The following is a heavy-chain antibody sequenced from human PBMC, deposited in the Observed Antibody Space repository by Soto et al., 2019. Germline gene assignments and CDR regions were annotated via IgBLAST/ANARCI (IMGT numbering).Heavy chain of an antibody. CDR1: GGSVSSGSYY. CDR3: ARASLGYCSSTSCYGPHYYYYYGMDV. V-gene: IGHV4-61*01. Sequence: SETLSLTCTVSGGSVSSGSYYWSWIRQPPGKGLEWIGYIYYSGSTNYNPSLKSRVTISVDTSKNQSSLKLSSVTAADTAVYYCARASLGYCSSTSCYGPHYYYYYGMDVWGQGTTVTVSS. D-gene: IGHD2-2*01. J-gene: IGHJ6*02. CDR2: IYYSGST.